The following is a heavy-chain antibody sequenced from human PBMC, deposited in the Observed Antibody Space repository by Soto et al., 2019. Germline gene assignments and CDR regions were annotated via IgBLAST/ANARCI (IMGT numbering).Heavy chain of an antibody. V-gene: IGHV3-30-3*01. D-gene: IGHD2-15*01. CDR1: GFTFSSYA. CDR2: ISYDGNNK. J-gene: IGHJ6*02. Sequence: QVQLVESGGGVVQPGRSLRLSCAASGFTFSSYAMYSVRQAPGKGLEWVAVISYDGNNKYYADSVKGRFTISRDNSKNTLYLQMNSLRAEDTAVYYCARAECDGGSCYTLVGLRYGMDVWGQGTTVTVSS. CDR3: ARAECDGGSCYTLVGLRYGMDV.